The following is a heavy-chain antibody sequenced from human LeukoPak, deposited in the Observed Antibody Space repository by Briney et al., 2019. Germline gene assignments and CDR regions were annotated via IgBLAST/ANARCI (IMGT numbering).Heavy chain of an antibody. CDR1: GGTFSSYA. CDR3: ARDPDIVATTNFDY. CDR2: IIPILGIA. J-gene: IGHJ4*02. V-gene: IGHV1-69*04. D-gene: IGHD5-12*01. Sequence: GASVKVSCKASGGTFSSYAISWVRQAPGQGLEWMGRIIPILGIANYAQKFQGRVTITADKSMSTAYMELSSLRSEDTAVYYCARDPDIVATTNFDYWGQGTLVTVSS.